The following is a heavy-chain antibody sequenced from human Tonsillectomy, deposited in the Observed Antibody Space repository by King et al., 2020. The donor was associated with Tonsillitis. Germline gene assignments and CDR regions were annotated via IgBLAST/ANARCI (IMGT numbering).Heavy chain of an antibody. Sequence: VQLVESGGGLVKPGGSLRLSCAASGFKFSDYYMSWIRQAPGKGLEWVSYISSCASYTNYADSVKGRFTISRDNAKNLVFLQMNSLRAEDTAVYYCARSGTYDILTGYPNSWFDPWGQGTLVTVSS. V-gene: IGHV3-11*06. D-gene: IGHD3-9*01. CDR3: ARSGTYDILTGYPNSWFDP. CDR2: ISSCASYT. J-gene: IGHJ5*02. CDR1: GFKFSDYY.